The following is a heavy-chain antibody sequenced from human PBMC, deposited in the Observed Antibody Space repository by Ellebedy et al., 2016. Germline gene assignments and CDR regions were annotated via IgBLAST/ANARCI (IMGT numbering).Heavy chain of an antibody. J-gene: IGHJ6*02. D-gene: IGHD3-10*01. CDR2: ISYDGSNK. V-gene: IGHV3-30*18. CDR1: GFTFSSYG. Sequence: GGSLRLSXAASGFTFSSYGMHWVRQAPGKGLEWVAVISYDGSNKYYADSVKGRFTISRDNSKNTLYLQMNSLRAEDTAVYYCAKDTSDVDRWFGELLSDYYYYYYGMDVWGQGTTVTVSS. CDR3: AKDTSDVDRWFGELLSDYYYYYYGMDV.